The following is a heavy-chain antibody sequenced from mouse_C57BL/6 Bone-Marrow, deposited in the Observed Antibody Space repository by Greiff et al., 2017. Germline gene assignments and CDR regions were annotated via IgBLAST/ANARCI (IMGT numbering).Heavy chain of an antibody. Sequence: QVQLQQPGAELVRPGTSVKLSCKASGYTFTSYWMHWVKQRPGQGLEWIGVIDPSDSYTNYNQKFKGKATLTVDTSSSTAYMQLSSLTSEDSAVSDCAQWYSSIYFDSYFSVSGTRATVSVSS. V-gene: IGHV1-59*01. CDR1: GYTFTSYW. D-gene: IGHD2-5*01. J-gene: IGHJ1*03. CDR2: IDPSDSYT. CDR3: AQWYSSIYFDSYFSV.